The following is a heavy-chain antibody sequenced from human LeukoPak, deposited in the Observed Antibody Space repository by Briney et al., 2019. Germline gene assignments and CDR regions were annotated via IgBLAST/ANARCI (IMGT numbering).Heavy chain of an antibody. V-gene: IGHV3-21*01. D-gene: IGHD4-17*01. CDR2: ISSSSSYI. CDR1: GFTFSSYS. J-gene: IGHJ4*02. Sequence: PGGSLGLSCAASGFTFSSYSMNWVRQAPGKGLEWVSSISSSSSYIYYADSVKGRFTISRDNAKNSLYLQMNSLRAEDTAVYYCARENDYGDYVMDYWGQGTLVTVSS. CDR3: ARENDYGDYVMDY.